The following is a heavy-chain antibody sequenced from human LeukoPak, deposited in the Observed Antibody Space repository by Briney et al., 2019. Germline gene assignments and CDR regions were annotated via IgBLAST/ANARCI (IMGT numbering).Heavy chain of an antibody. CDR3: ASQGDILTGYLEWDAFDI. CDR1: GYSISSGYY. V-gene: IGHV4-38-2*02. D-gene: IGHD3-9*01. J-gene: IGHJ3*02. CDR2: IYHSGST. Sequence: SETLSLTCTVSGYSISSGYYWGWIRQPPGKGLEWIGSIYHSGSTYYNPSLKSRVTISVDTSKNQFSLKLSSVTAADTAVYYCASQGDILTGYLEWDAFDIWGQGTMVTVSS.